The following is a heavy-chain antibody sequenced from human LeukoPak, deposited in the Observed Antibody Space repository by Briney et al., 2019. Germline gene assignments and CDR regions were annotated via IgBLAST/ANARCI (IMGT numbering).Heavy chain of an antibody. V-gene: IGHV1-18*01. CDR2: ISAYNGNT. J-gene: IGHJ4*02. Sequence: ASVKVSCKASGYSFTSHGISCVRQAPGQGLEWMGWISAYNGNTKYAQKLQGRVTMTTDTSTSTAYMELGSLRSDDTAVYYCARVPDDVVAALSFDLWGQGTLVTVSS. CDR3: ARVPDDVVAALSFDL. D-gene: IGHD5-12*01. CDR1: GYSFTSHG.